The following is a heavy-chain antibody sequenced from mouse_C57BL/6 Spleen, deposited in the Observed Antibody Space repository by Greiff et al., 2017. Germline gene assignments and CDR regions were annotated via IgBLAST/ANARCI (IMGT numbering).Heavy chain of an antibody. CDR1: GYTFTSYW. V-gene: IGHV1-64*01. CDR3: ARYYGNYDYAMDY. Sequence: QVQLKEPGAELVKPGASVKLSCKASGYTFTSYWMHWVKQRPGQGLEWIGMIHPNSGSTNYNEKFKSKATLTVDKSSSTAYMQLSSLTSEDSAVYYCARYYGNYDYAMDYWGQGTSVTVSS. J-gene: IGHJ4*01. D-gene: IGHD2-1*01. CDR2: IHPNSGST.